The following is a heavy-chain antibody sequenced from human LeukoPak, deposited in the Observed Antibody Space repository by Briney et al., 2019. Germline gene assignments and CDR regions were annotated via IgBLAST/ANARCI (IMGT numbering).Heavy chain of an antibody. CDR2: LLFRGTA. Sequence: SETLSLTCNVSGASISDYYWSWVRQSPEKGLEWIASLLFRGTAHYNPSLRSRVAISDDTSNNQFFLRLTSVTTTDTAVYYCARTGRRGYFDLWGRGILVTVSS. V-gene: IGHV4-4*09. CDR3: ARTGRRGYFDL. D-gene: IGHD1-14*01. CDR1: GASISDYY. J-gene: IGHJ2*01.